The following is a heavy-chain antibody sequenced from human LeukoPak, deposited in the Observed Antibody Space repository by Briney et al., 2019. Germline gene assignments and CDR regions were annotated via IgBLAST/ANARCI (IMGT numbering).Heavy chain of an antibody. CDR2: ISAYNGNT. Sequence: EASVKVSCKSSGYTFTNYGISWVRQAPGQGLEWMGWISAYNGNTKYAQKLQGRVTMTTDTSTSTAYMELRSLRSDDTAVYYCARDLFVVAFDYWGQGTLVTVSS. J-gene: IGHJ4*02. CDR1: GYTFTNYG. CDR3: ARDLFVVAFDY. D-gene: IGHD2-15*01. V-gene: IGHV1-18*01.